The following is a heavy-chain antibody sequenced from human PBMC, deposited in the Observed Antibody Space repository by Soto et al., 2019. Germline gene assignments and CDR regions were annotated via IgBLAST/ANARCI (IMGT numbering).Heavy chain of an antibody. V-gene: IGHV4-39*01. CDR2: VSDSGST. J-gene: IGHJ4*02. CDR1: GGSISSSSYY. D-gene: IGHD3-10*01. Sequence: PSETLSLTCTVSGGSISSSSYYWGWIRQPPGKGLEWIGSVSDSGSTYYNPSLKSRVTISVDTSKNQFSLKLSSVTAADTALYYCARPMVRGVIISVFDYWGQGPLVTVSS. CDR3: ARPMVRGVIISVFDY.